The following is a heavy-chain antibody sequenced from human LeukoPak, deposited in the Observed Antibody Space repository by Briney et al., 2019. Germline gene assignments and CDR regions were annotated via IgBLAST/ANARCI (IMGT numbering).Heavy chain of an antibody. Sequence: GGSLRLSCEASGFSFTSYAMSWVRQAPGKGLEWVSVISGSGGTTYYPDSVKGRFTISSDNSKNTLDLQMNSLRADDTAVYYCGRVYYYGSGSSIILNWFDPWGQGTLVTVSS. V-gene: IGHV3-23*01. J-gene: IGHJ5*02. D-gene: IGHD3-10*01. CDR3: GRVYYYGSGSSIILNWFDP. CDR2: ISGSGGTT. CDR1: GFSFTSYA.